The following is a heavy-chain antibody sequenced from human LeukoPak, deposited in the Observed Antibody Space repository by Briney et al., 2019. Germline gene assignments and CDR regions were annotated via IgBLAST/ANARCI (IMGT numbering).Heavy chain of an antibody. Sequence: PSESLSLTCSASGFTLSDYYRSWIRQPPGKGLEWIGRIYTSGSTNYNTSLKSRVTMSIDTSKNQFPLKLSSVTAADTAIYYCSRESGGFCPFGYWGQGTLVIV. CDR2: IYTSGST. V-gene: IGHV4-4*07. CDR3: SRESGGFCPFGY. D-gene: IGHD2-15*01. CDR1: GFTLSDYY. J-gene: IGHJ4*02.